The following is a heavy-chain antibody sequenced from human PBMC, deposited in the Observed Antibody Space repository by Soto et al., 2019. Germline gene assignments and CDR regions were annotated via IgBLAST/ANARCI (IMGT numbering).Heavy chain of an antibody. CDR3: ARRPRYAPNIVVVVAATRSRGLFGSQFDY. CDR1: GGSFSGYY. J-gene: IGHJ4*02. V-gene: IGHV4-34*01. Sequence: SETLSLTCAVYGGSFSGYYWSWIRQPPGKGLEWIGEINHSGSTNYNPSLKSRVTISVDTSKNQFSLKLSSVTAADTAVYYCARRPRYAPNIVVVVAATRSRGLFGSQFDYWGQGTLVTVSS. CDR2: INHSGST. D-gene: IGHD2-15*01.